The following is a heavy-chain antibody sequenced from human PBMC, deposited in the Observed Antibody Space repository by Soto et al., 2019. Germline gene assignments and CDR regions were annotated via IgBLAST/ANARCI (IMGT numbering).Heavy chain of an antibody. V-gene: IGHV3-48*02. CDR3: ARGGRHPDYYYYYGMDG. CDR2: ISYDSDTI. J-gene: IGHJ6*02. Sequence: GGSLRLSFAGSGFTFGTYSMNWVRQAAGKGLEWIAYISYDSDTIQYADSVKGRFTISRDNAKNSLYLQMNSLRDEDTAVYYCARGGRHPDYYYYYGMDGWGQGNTVTVSS. D-gene: IGHD3-16*01. CDR1: GFTFGTYS.